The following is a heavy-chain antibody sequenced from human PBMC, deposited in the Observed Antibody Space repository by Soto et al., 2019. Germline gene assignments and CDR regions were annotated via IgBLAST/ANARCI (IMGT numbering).Heavy chain of an antibody. CDR1: GGSISSYS. J-gene: IGHJ4*02. Sequence: SETLSLTCTVSGGSISSYSWSWIRQPPGKGLEWIGYIYYSGSTNYNPSLKSRVTISVDTSKNQFSLKLSSVTAADTAVYYCARGVSTYYYDSSGYSHFDYWGQGTLVTVSS. CDR2: IYYSGST. D-gene: IGHD3-22*01. V-gene: IGHV4-59*01. CDR3: ARGVSTYYYDSSGYSHFDY.